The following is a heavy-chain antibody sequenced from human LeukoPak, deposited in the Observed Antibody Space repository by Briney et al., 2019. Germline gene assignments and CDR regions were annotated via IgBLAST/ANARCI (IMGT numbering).Heavy chain of an antibody. V-gene: IGHV3-74*03. CDR2: LNTYERST. D-gene: IGHD7-27*01. J-gene: IGHJ4*02. CDR1: GFTFSESW. CDR3: ARDLGSRN. Sequence: GGSLRLSCAASGFTFSESWMHWFRQAPGKGLEWVSRLNTYERSTTYADSVKGRFTISSDNAKITLYLQMNSLRIEDTAVYYCARDLGSRNWGQGTLVTVSS.